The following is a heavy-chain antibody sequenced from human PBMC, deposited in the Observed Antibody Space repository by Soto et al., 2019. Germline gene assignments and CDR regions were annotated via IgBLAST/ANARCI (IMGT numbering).Heavy chain of an antibody. CDR3: ARNGDSSDYRGWFDP. J-gene: IGHJ5*02. V-gene: IGHV3-66*01. CDR1: GFPVTRNC. Sequence: PGGSLRLSCAASGFPVTRNCMSWVRQAPGKGLEWVSVIYSGGTTYYADSVKGRFTISRDNSKNTLYLQVNSLRAEDTAVYYCARNGDSSDYRGWFDPWGQGTLVTVSS. D-gene: IGHD3-22*01. CDR2: IYSGGTT.